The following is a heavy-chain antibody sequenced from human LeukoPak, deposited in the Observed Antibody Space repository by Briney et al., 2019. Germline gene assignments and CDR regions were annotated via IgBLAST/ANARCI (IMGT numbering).Heavy chain of an antibody. V-gene: IGHV1-18*01. J-gene: IGHJ4*02. D-gene: IGHD1-7*01. CDR1: GYTFTSYG. Sequence: ASVKVSCKASGYTFTSYGISWVRQAPGQGLEWMGWISAYSGNTNYAQKVQGRVTMTTDTSTTTAYMELRSLRSDDTAVYYCARGSTGITGTILSKYWGQGTLVTVSS. CDR2: ISAYSGNT. CDR3: ARGSTGITGTILSKY.